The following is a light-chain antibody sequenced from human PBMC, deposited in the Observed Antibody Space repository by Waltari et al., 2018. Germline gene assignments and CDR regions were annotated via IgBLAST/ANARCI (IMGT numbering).Light chain of an antibody. V-gene: IGLV3-1*01. J-gene: IGLJ2*01. CDR1: ELGNKH. CDR3: QAWDSSTAV. Sequence: SYELTQAPAVYVSPGQTASITCSGDELGNKHTYWYQQKSGLSPVLVIYDNTRRPSGISGRFAGSNSGNTATLAISGTQVMDEADYYCQAWDSSTAVFGGGTKLTVL. CDR2: DNT.